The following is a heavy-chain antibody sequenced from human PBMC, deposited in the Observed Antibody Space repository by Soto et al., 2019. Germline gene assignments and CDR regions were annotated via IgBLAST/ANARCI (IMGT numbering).Heavy chain of an antibody. Sequence: SETLSLTCTVSGGSISSGGYYWSWIRQHPGKGLEWIGYIYYSGSTYYNPSLKSRVTISVDTSKNQFSLKLSSVTAADTAVYYCARDRGYSYGAWFDPWGQGTLVTVSS. CDR2: IYYSGST. J-gene: IGHJ5*02. D-gene: IGHD5-18*01. V-gene: IGHV4-31*03. CDR1: GGSISSGGYY. CDR3: ARDRGYSYGAWFDP.